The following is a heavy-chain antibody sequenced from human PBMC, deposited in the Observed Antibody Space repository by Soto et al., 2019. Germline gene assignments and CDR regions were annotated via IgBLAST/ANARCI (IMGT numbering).Heavy chain of an antibody. CDR1: GFRFDDYN. J-gene: IGHJ6*02. V-gene: IGHV3-43*01. CDR2: ITWNGGNT. D-gene: IGHD3-3*01. CDR3: ARETLSFGSALDV. Sequence: PGGSLRLSCAASGFRFDDYNMHWVRQAPGKGLEWVSLITWNGGNTYYADSVKGRFTISRDGTTKSVSLQMTSLKTEDTGLYYCARETLSFGSALDVWGQGTTVTVSS.